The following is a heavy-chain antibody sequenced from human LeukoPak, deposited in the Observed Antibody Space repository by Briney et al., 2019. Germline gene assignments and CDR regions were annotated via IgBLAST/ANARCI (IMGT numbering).Heavy chain of an antibody. Sequence: SETLSLTCTVSGGSISTSNYYWIWIRQHPGKGLEWIGYIYYSGSTYYNPSLKSRVTISVDTSKNQFSLKLSSVTAADTAVYYCARVRETTVTNWFDPWGQGTLVTVSS. CDR2: IYYSGST. J-gene: IGHJ5*02. V-gene: IGHV4-31*03. D-gene: IGHD4-11*01. CDR1: GGSISTSNYY. CDR3: ARVRETTVTNWFDP.